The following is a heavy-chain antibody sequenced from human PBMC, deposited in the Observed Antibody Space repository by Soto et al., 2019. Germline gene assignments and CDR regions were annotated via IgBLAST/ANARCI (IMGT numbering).Heavy chain of an antibody. Sequence: GGSLRLSCTASGFTFGGYTLNWVRQAPGKGLEWVGFIRSKAYYGTTEYAASVRVRFAISRDDSKSIAHLQMNRLETEDTAVYYCSRWRLSFLELVPAYLDYWGQGTLVTVSS. V-gene: IGHV3-49*04. CDR2: IRSKAYYGTT. CDR1: GFTFGGYT. J-gene: IGHJ4*02. D-gene: IGHD3-3*01. CDR3: SRWRLSFLELVPAYLDY.